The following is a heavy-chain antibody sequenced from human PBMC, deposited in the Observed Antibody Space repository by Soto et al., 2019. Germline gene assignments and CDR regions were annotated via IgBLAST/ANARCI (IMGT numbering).Heavy chain of an antibody. D-gene: IGHD2-2*01. CDR3: AKMGPSIVVPAAMHYYYYYMDV. V-gene: IGHV3-23*01. CDR1: GFTFISYA. J-gene: IGHJ6*03. Sequence: PGGFLRLSCAASGFTFISYAMSWVRQAPGKGLEWVSAISGSGGSTYYADSVKGRFTISRDNSKNTLYLQMNSLRAEDTAVYYCAKMGPSIVVPAAMHYYYYYMDVWGKGTTVTVSS. CDR2: ISGSGGST.